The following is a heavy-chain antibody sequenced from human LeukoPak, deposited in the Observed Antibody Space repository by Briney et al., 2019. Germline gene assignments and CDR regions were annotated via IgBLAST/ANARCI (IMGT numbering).Heavy chain of an antibody. CDR1: GFSFSDYS. CDR3: ARGFPPTTYYSGSGSSDF. D-gene: IGHD3-10*01. J-gene: IGHJ4*02. V-gene: IGHV3-48*04. CDR2: ISSSSSTI. Sequence: GGSLRLSCAASGFSFSDYSMNWVRQAPGRGLEWLAYISSSSSTIYYADSVRGRFTVSGDNAKSSLFLQMNSLRAEDTAVYYCARGFPPTTYYSGSGSSDFWGQGTLVTVSS.